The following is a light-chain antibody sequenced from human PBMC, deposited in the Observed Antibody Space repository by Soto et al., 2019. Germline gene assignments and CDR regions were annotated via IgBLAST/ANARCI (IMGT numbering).Light chain of an antibody. CDR2: GAS. V-gene: IGKV3-20*01. Sequence: FTKSPGTLSLSPGERTTLSCRASQSVSSSYLAWYQQKPGQAPRLLIYGASSRATGIPDRFSGSGSGTDFTLTISRMEPEDLAVYYCQQYGSSPWTFGQGTKVDIK. CDR1: QSVSSSY. J-gene: IGKJ1*01. CDR3: QQYGSSPWT.